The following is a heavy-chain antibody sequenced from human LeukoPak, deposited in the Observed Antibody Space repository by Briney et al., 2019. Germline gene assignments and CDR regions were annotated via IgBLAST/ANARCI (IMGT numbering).Heavy chain of an antibody. V-gene: IGHV1-24*01. CDR1: GYSLSDLS. CDR3: ATDRLEIYALHI. D-gene: IGHD1-1*01. Sequence: ASVKVSCRVSGYSLSDLSIHWVRHVPGKGLEWMGGFEPEEGEHGETIYAQKFEGRLTLTEDTATDTAYMELVSLTSADTTVYYCATDRLEIYALHIWGQGTVVTVSS. CDR2: FEPEEGEHGET. J-gene: IGHJ3*02.